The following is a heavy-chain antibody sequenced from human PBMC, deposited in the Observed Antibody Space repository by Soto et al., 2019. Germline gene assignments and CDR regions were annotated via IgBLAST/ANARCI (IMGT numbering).Heavy chain of an antibody. CDR2: ISGSGGST. J-gene: IGHJ4*02. V-gene: IGHV3-23*01. CDR3: AKDTSPVVVITTTFDY. CDR1: GFTFSSYA. D-gene: IGHD3-22*01. Sequence: GGSLRLSCAASGFTFSSYAMSWVRQAPGKGLEWVSAISGSGGSTYYADSVKGRFTISRDNSKNTLYLQMNSLRAEDTAVYYCAKDTSPVVVITTTFDYWGQGTLVTVSS.